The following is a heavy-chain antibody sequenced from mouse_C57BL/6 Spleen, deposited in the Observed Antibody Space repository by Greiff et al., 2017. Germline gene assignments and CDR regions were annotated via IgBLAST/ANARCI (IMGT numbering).Heavy chain of an antibody. CDR1: GFTFSSCA. CDR2: ISDGGSYT. V-gene: IGHV5-4*01. J-gene: IGHJ3*01. CDR3: ARDGDYDRFAY. D-gene: IGHD2-4*01. Sequence: DVHLVESGGGLVKPGGSLKLSCAASGFTFSSCAMSWVSQTPEKRLEWVANISDGGSYTYYPDNVKGRFTISRDNDKNNLYLQMSHLKSEDTAMYYCARDGDYDRFAYWGQGTLVTVSA.